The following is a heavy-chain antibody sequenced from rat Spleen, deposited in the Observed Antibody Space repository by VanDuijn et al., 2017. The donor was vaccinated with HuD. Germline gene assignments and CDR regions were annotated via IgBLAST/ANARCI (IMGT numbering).Heavy chain of an antibody. CDR2: ITNTGGNV. D-gene: IGHD1-6*01. CDR3: TRASYSGALMYTTDY. J-gene: IGHJ2*01. CDR1: GFTFNNFW. V-gene: IGHV5-31*01. Sequence: EVQLVESGGGLVPPGRSLKLSCVASGFTFNNFWMTWIRQAPGKGLEWVASITNTGGNVFYPDSVKGRFTVSRDNAKNTQYLQMDSLRSEDTATYYCTRASYSGALMYTTDYWGQGVMVTVSS.